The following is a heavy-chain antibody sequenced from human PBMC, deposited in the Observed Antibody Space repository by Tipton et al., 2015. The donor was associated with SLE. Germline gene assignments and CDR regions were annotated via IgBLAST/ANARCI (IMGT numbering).Heavy chain of an antibody. CDR3: ASELIEYCSGGSCYSDAFDI. D-gene: IGHD2-15*01. Sequence: SLRLSCAASGFTFSSYAMHWVRQAPGKGLEYVSAISSNGGSTYYANSVKGRFTISRDNSKNTLYLQMGSLRAEDMAVYYCASELIEYCSGGSCYSDAFDIWGQGTMVTVSS. CDR2: ISSNGGST. CDR1: GFTFSSYA. V-gene: IGHV3-64*01. J-gene: IGHJ3*02.